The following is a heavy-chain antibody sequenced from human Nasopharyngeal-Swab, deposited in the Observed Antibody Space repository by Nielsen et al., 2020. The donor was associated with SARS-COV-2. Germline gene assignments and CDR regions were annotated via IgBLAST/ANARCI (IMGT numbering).Heavy chain of an antibody. Sequence: WIRQPPGKGLEWVSSISRSGTYINYADSVKGRFTISRDNAKNSLYLQLNSLRAGDTAVYYCARAHDSSGYYQRRSYFDYWGQGTLVTVSS. CDR2: ISRSGTYI. D-gene: IGHD3-22*01. V-gene: IGHV3-21*01. J-gene: IGHJ4*02. CDR3: ARAHDSSGYYQRRSYFDY.